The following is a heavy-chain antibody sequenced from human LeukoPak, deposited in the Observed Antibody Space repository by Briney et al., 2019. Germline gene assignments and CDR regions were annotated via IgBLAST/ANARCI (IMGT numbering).Heavy chain of an antibody. Sequence: ASVKVSCKASGYTFPRYDINWVRQAPGHGLEWMGWMNPKSGNTGYAQKFQGRVTMTRHTPLTTAYMELSGVRSEDTAVYHCSRGIQLWHEWGKGTLVTVSS. V-gene: IGHV1-8*01. CDR2: MNPKSGNT. D-gene: IGHD5-18*01. CDR1: GYTFPRYD. CDR3: SRGIQLWHE. J-gene: IGHJ4*02.